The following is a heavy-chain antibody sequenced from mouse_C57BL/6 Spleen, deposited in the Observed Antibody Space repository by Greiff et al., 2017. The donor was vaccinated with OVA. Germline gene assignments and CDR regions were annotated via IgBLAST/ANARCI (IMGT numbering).Heavy chain of an antibody. D-gene: IGHD2-4*01. CDR3: ARGIDYDYDSDWYFEV. J-gene: IGHJ1*03. V-gene: IGHV1-64*01. CDR1: GYTFTSYW. Sequence: VQLQESGAELVKPGASVTLSCKASGYTFTSYWMHWVKQRPGQGLEWIGMIHPNSGSTNYNEKFKSKATLTVDKSSSTAYMQLSSLTSEDSAVYYCARGIDYDYDSDWYFEVWGTGATVTVSS. CDR2: IHPNSGST.